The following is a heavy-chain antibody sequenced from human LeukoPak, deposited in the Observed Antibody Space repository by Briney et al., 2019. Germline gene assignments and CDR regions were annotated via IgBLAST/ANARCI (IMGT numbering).Heavy chain of an antibody. CDR1: GYTFTSYD. CDR3: ARGYHKYYYGSGSPYRGVDY. V-gene: IGHV1-8*01. J-gene: IGHJ4*02. CDR2: MNPNSGNT. Sequence: ASVKVSCKASGYTFTSYDINWVRQATGQGLEWMGWMNPNSGNTGYAQKFQGRVTMTRNTSISTAYMELSSLRSEDTAVYYCARGYHKYYYGSGSPYRGVDYWGQGTLVTVSS. D-gene: IGHD3-10*01.